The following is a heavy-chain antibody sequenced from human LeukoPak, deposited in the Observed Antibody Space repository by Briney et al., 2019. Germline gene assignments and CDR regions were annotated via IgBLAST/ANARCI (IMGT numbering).Heavy chain of an antibody. CDR2: IKQDGSEE. D-gene: IGHD3-10*01. CDR1: GFIFSSYW. Sequence: PGGSLRLSCAASGFIFSSYWMSWVRQAPGKGLEWVANIKQDGSEEYYVDSVKGRFTISRDNAKNSLYLQMNSLRAEDTAVYYCASLWFGESNYYYGVDVWGKGTTVTVSS. J-gene: IGHJ6*04. V-gene: IGHV3-7*03. CDR3: ASLWFGESNYYYGVDV.